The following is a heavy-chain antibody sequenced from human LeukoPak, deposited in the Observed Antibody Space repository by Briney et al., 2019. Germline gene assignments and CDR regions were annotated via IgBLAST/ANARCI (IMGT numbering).Heavy chain of an antibody. V-gene: IGHV3-66*01. CDR2: IYSGYNR. CDR3: ARRLRYFDWLYFDS. J-gene: IGHJ4*02. Sequence: GGSLRLSCVVSGFTVSSDYVTWVRQAPGKGLEWVSIIYSGYNRYYTDSVKGRFTISRDDSKNTVHLQMNSLRAEDTGVYFCARRLRYFDWLYFDSWGQGTLVIVSS. CDR1: GFTVSSDY. D-gene: IGHD3-9*01.